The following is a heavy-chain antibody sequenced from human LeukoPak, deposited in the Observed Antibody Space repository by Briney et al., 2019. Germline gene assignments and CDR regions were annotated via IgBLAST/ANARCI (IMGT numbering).Heavy chain of an antibody. CDR2: ISYDGSNK. CDR1: GFTFSSYG. J-gene: IGHJ6*03. D-gene: IGHD6-13*01. V-gene: IGHV3-30*03. CDR3: ARSGYSSSWYSAYYCYYMYV. Sequence: GGSLTLSCAASGFTFSSYGMLWLRHAPGKGLEGGADISYDGSNKYYADSVKARFTISRESSKNTLYLQMNSLSAEDRAVYYCARSGYSSSWYSAYYCYYMYVWGKGTTVTVSS.